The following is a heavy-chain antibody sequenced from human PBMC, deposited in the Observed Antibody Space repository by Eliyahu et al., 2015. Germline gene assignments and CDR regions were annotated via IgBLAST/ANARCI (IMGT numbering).Heavy chain of an antibody. CDR1: XFPXGTYD. V-gene: IGHV3-33*01. CDR3: ARVWGGSDQRLSVGMDV. J-gene: IGHJ6*02. D-gene: IGHD5-12*01. CDR2: IWYDGINK. Sequence: QVQLVESGGGVVQPGRSLXLSCAVSXFPXGTYDXHWVRQAPGKGLEWVAVIWYDGINKYYTDXVKGRFTISRDNSKNTVYLQMSSLRVEDTAIYYCARVWGGSDQRLSVGMDVWGQGTTVTVSS.